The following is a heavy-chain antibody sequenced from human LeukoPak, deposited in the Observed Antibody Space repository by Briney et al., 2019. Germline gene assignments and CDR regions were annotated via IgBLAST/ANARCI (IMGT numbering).Heavy chain of an antibody. CDR1: GFTLSNAW. J-gene: IGHJ6*02. CDR3: TTPAFLGKSPYGLDV. Sequence: PGGTLRLSCVASGFTLSNAWMSWVRQAPGKGLEWVGRIKTITDDGTTDYAAPVTGRFTISRDDSKNMPFLQMNTLKTEDTAVYYCTTPAFLGKSPYGLDVWGQGTTVTVSS. V-gene: IGHV3-15*01. CDR2: IKTITDDGTT. D-gene: IGHD3-3*01.